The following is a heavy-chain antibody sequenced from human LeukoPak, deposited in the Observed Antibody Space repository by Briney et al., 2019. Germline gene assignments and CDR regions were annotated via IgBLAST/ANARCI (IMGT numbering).Heavy chain of an antibody. V-gene: IGHV1-2*02. J-gene: IGHJ3*02. CDR2: INPNSGGT. CDR1: GYTVTVYY. CDR3: AREGQWLANDAFDI. D-gene: IGHD6-19*01. Sequence: ASVKVSCKASGYTVTVYYIHWVRQAPGQGLEWRGWINPNSGGTNYAQKFQGRVTMTRDTSINTGYMEVSRLRSDDTAVYYCAREGQWLANDAFDIWGQGTMVTVSS.